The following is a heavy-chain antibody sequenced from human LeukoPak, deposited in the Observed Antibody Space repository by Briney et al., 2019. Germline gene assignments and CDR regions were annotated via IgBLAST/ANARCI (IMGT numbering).Heavy chain of an antibody. CDR1: GFTFSSYA. D-gene: IGHD5-18*01. CDR3: AREGYSYGYDY. CDR2: ISSNGGST. Sequence: GGSLRLSCAASGFTFSSYAMHWVRQAPGKGLEYVSAISSNGGSTYYANSVKGRFTISRDNSKNTLYLQMGSLRAEDMAVYYCAREGYSYGYDYWGQGTLVTVSS. V-gene: IGHV3-64*01. J-gene: IGHJ4*02.